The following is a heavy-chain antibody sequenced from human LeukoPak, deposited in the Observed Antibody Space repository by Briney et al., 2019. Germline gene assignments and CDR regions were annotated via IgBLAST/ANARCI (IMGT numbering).Heavy chain of an antibody. CDR1: GGSISSSSYY. J-gene: IGHJ4*02. Sequence: SETLSLTCTVSGGSISSSSYYWGWIRQPPGKGLEWIGSIYYSGSTYYNPSLKSRVTISVDTSKNQFSLKLSSVTAADTAVYYCARRSTIFGVVYYFDYWGQGTLVTVSS. CDR2: IYYSGST. CDR3: ARRSTIFGVVYYFDY. V-gene: IGHV4-39*01. D-gene: IGHD3-3*01.